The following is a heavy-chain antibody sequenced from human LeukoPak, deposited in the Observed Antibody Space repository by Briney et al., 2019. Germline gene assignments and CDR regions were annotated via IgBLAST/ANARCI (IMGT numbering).Heavy chain of an antibody. CDR2: INWKGGST. V-gene: IGHV3-20*04. CDR3: ATDDYRGLGY. D-gene: IGHD3-16*01. Sequence: GGSLRLSCAASGFIFDDYGMSWVRQAPGKGLEWVSGINWKGGSTGYGDSVEGRFTISRDNAKNTVYLQLNNLRAEDTAVYYCATDDYRGLGYWGQGTLVTVSS. CDR1: GFIFDDYG. J-gene: IGHJ4*02.